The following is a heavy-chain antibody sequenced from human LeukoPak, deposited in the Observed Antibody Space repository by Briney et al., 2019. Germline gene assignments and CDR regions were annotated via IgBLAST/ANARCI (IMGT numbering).Heavy chain of an antibody. CDR2: ITGGSTTI. CDR1: GFTFRSYN. D-gene: IGHD4-17*01. Sequence: GSLRLSCAASGFTFRSYNMNWVRQAPGKGLEWVSYITGGSTTIYYADSVKGRFTISRDNAKNSLYLQMNSLRAEDTAVYYRARDYSTVTTFFDYWGQGTLVTVSS. J-gene: IGHJ4*02. CDR3: ARDYSTVTTFFDY. V-gene: IGHV3-48*01.